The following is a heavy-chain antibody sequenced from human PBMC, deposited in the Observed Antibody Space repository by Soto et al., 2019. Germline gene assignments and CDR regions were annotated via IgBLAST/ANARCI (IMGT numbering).Heavy chain of an antibody. CDR2: IYYSGTP. Sequence: PSETLSLTCTVSGGSIGSGDYHWSWIRQPPGKGLEWIGYIYYSGTPYYNASLKSRLNISVDTSKNQFSLKLSSVIAADTAVYYCARARHWGSSSGVGWFDPWGQGTLVTVSS. CDR1: GGSIGSGDYH. D-gene: IGHD6-6*01. V-gene: IGHV4-30-4*01. J-gene: IGHJ5*02. CDR3: ARARHWGSSSGVGWFDP.